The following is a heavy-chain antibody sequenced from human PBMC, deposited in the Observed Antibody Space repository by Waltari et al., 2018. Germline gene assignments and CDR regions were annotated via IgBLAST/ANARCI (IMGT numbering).Heavy chain of an antibody. CDR2: IYYTGSP. CDR3: ARNSTVFGEEPSRAWFDP. J-gene: IGHJ5*02. CDR1: GGSVNSWSDY. Sequence: QLQLQESGPGLVKPSGTLSLTCTVSGGSVNSWSDYWGWIRQPPGKRLEWIGTIYYTGSPYYNPSLKSRVTMSVDTSRNQFSLSLHSVTAADTAVYYCARNSTVFGEEPSRAWFDPWGQGILVIVSS. V-gene: IGHV4-39*01. D-gene: IGHD3-3*01.